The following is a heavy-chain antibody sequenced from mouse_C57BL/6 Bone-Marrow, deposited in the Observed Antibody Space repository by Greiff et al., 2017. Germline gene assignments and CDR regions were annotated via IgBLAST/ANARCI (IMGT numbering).Heavy chain of an antibody. CDR3: ARVNYYYSSSYVPHYYAMDY. D-gene: IGHD1-1*01. CDR1: GYTFTSYW. Sequence: QVQLKQPGAELVMPGASVKLSCKASGYTFTSYWMHWVKQRPGQGLEWIGEIDPSDSYTNYNQKFKGKSTLTVDKSSSTAYMQLSSLTSEDSAVYYCARVNYYYSSSYVPHYYAMDYWGQGTSVTVSS. CDR2: IDPSDSYT. J-gene: IGHJ4*01. V-gene: IGHV1-69*01.